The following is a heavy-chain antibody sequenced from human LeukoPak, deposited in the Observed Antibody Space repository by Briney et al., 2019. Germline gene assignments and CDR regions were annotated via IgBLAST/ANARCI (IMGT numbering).Heavy chain of an antibody. Sequence: GGSLRLSCAVSGFTFRNYAMSWVRQAPGKGLEWVSAISESGGSTYYADPVKGRFAISRDNSKNTLYLQMNSLRAEDTAVYYCAKERLALGIAAAGGFDYWGQGTLVTVSS. CDR1: GFTFRNYA. CDR3: AKERLALGIAAAGGFDY. J-gene: IGHJ4*02. CDR2: ISESGGST. D-gene: IGHD6-13*01. V-gene: IGHV3-23*01.